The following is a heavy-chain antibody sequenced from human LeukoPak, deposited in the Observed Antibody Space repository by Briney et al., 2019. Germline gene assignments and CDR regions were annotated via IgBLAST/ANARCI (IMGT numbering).Heavy chain of an antibody. CDR1: GGSISSYY. CDR2: IYYSGST. Sequence: KPSETLSLTCTVSGGSISSYYWSWIRQPPGKGLEWIGYIYYSGSTNYNPSLKSRVTISVDTSKNQFSLKLSSVTAADTAVYYCARGGAAAGTGGLDYWGRGTLVTVSS. J-gene: IGHJ4*02. CDR3: ARGGAAAGTGGLDY. D-gene: IGHD6-13*01. V-gene: IGHV4-59*01.